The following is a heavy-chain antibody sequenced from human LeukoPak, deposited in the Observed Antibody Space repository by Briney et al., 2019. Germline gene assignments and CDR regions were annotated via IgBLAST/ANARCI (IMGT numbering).Heavy chain of an antibody. CDR3: ARDSSSSRPNFDY. CDR1: GGSISTFH. Sequence: SETLSLTCTVSGGSISTFHWSWIRQPPGKGLEWIGYVYYSGSTNYNPSLKSRVTISLDTSKNQFSLKLSSVTAADTAVYYCARDSSSSRPNFDYWGQGILVTVSS. CDR2: VYYSGST. V-gene: IGHV4-59*12. D-gene: IGHD6-13*01. J-gene: IGHJ4*02.